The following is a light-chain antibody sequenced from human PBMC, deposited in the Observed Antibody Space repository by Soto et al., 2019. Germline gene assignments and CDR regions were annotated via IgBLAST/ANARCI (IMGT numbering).Light chain of an antibody. Sequence: EIVMTQSTATLSVSPGERATLSCRASQSVSSNLAWYQQKPGQAPRLLIYGASTRATGIQARFSGSGSGTEFTLTISSLQSEDCAVYYCQQYNNWLKTLGGGTKVEIK. J-gene: IGKJ4*01. CDR1: QSVSSN. CDR2: GAS. V-gene: IGKV3-15*01. CDR3: QQYNNWLKT.